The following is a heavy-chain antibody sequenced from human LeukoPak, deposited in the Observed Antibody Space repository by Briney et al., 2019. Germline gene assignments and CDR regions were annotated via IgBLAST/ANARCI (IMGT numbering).Heavy chain of an antibody. CDR3: ARDPRITFGGVIASGIFDY. D-gene: IGHD3-16*02. Sequence: ASVKVSCKASGYTFTDYYLHWLRQAPGQGLEWMGWISAYNGITNYAQKLQGRVTMTTDTSTSTAYMELRSLRSDDTAVYYCARDPRITFGGVIASGIFDYWGQGTLVTVSS. CDR2: ISAYNGIT. CDR1: GYTFTDYY. V-gene: IGHV1-18*04. J-gene: IGHJ4*02.